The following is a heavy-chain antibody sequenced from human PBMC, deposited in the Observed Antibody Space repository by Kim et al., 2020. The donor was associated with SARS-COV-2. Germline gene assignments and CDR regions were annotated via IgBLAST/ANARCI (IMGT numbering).Heavy chain of an antibody. V-gene: IGHV5-51*01. D-gene: IGHD3-10*01. CDR3: ATTITMVRGSDAFDI. J-gene: IGHJ3*02. Sequence: PSFQGQVTISADKSISTAYLQWSSLKASDTAMYYCATTITMVRGSDAFDIWGQGTMVTVSS.